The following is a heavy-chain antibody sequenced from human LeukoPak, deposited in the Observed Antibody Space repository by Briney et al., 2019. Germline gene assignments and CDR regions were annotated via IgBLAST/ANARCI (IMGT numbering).Heavy chain of an antibody. D-gene: IGHD4-17*01. V-gene: IGHV1-8*01. J-gene: IGHJ4*02. CDR1: GYTFTSYD. Sequence: ASVKVSCKASGYTFTSYDIIWVRQATGQGREWMGWMNPNSGNTGYARKFQGRVTMTRNTSISTAYMELSSLRSEDTAVYYCARGTRMTTVTPGYWGQGTLVTVSS. CDR2: MNPNSGNT. CDR3: ARGTRMTTVTPGY.